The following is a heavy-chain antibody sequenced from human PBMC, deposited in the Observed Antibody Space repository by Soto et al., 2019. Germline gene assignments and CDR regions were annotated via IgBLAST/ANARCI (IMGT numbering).Heavy chain of an antibody. J-gene: IGHJ4*02. CDR3: ARDLGSYYSFDY. V-gene: IGHV6-1*01. CDR1: GDSVASNSAA. D-gene: IGHD1-26*01. Sequence: SQTLSLTCAISGDSVASNSAAWNWIRQSPSRGLEWLGRTYYRSKWYTDYAESVKSRIIINPDTSKNHFSLQLNSVTPEDTAVYYCARDLGSYYSFDYWGQGTLVTVSS. CDR2: TYYRSKWYT.